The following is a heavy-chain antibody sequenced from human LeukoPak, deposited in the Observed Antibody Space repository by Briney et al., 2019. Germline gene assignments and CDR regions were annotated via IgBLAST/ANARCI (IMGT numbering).Heavy chain of an antibody. Sequence: GGSLRLSCAASGFTFSNYVMGWVRQDPGKGLQWVSIINGSGSFTSYADSVKGRLTISRDNSKNTLYLQMNSLRAEDTAVYYCARYAVQLERPGDYWGQGTLVTVSS. CDR3: ARYAVQLERPGDY. V-gene: IGHV3-23*05. CDR2: INGSGSFT. CDR1: GFTFSNYV. J-gene: IGHJ4*02. D-gene: IGHD1-1*01.